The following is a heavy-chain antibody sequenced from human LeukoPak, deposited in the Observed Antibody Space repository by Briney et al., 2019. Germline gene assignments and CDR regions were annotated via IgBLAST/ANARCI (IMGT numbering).Heavy chain of an antibody. CDR1: GYTFTSYG. V-gene: IGHV1-18*01. CDR3: ASPKYYYGSGSYYNDYYYYYMDV. Sequence: ASVKVSCKASGYTFTSYGISWVRQAPGQGLEWMGWISAYNGNTNYAQKLQGRVTMTTDTSTSTAYMELRSLRSEDTAVYYCASPKYYYGSGSYYNDYYYYYMDVWGKGTTVTVSS. D-gene: IGHD3-10*01. CDR2: ISAYNGNT. J-gene: IGHJ6*03.